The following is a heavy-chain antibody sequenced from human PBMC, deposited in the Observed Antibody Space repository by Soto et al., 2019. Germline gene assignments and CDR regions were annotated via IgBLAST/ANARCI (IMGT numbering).Heavy chain of an antibody. CDR3: TRDRYYSGSGSYYLDAFDI. Sequence: GGSLRRSWTGSGFTFGYFAMSWVRQAPGKGLGWVGFIRSKAYGGTTEYAASVKGRFTISRDDSKSIAYLQMSSLKTEDTALYYCTRDRYYSGSGSYYLDAFDIWGHGTMVTVSS. V-gene: IGHV3-49*04. CDR2: IRSKAYGGTT. CDR1: GFTFGYFA. D-gene: IGHD3-10*01. J-gene: IGHJ3*02.